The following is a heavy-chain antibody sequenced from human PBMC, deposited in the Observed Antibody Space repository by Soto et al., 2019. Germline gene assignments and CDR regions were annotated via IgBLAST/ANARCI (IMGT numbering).Heavy chain of an antibody. D-gene: IGHD4-17*01. Sequence: PSETLSLTCAVYGGSFSGYYWSWIRQPPGKGLEWIGEINHSGSTNYNPSLKSRVTISVDTSKNQFSLKLSSVTAADTAVYYCARGAHGDYVGHYYMDVWGKGTTVTV. CDR2: INHSGST. V-gene: IGHV4-34*01. J-gene: IGHJ6*03. CDR3: ARGAHGDYVGHYYMDV. CDR1: GGSFSGYY.